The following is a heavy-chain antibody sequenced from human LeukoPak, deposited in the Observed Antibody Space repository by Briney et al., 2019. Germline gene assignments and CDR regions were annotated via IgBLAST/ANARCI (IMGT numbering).Heavy chain of an antibody. J-gene: IGHJ2*01. V-gene: IGHV4-34*01. CDR2: ISHNGKN. CDR3: ARLAKCTSTCRGRYWYFDV. Sequence: PSETLSLTCAVYGGSFSGYIWGWIRQAPGKGLEWIGEISHNGKNTYSPSLKSRVTTSLDTAKNQFSLQLNSVTAADTAVYYCARLAKCTSTCRGRYWYFDVWGRGTLVTVSS. CDR1: GGSFSGYI. D-gene: IGHD3-16*01.